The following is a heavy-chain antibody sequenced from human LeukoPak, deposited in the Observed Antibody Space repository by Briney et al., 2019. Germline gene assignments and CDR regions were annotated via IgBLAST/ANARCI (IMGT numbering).Heavy chain of an antibody. Sequence: GGSLRLSCAASGFTSSSYEMNWVRQAPGKGLEWVAFIRYDGSNKYYADSVKGRFTISRDNSKNTLYLQMNSLRAEDTAVYYCAKDPGYYDFWSGYKGFDYWGQGTLVTVSS. CDR1: GFTSSSYE. CDR2: IRYDGSNK. D-gene: IGHD3-3*01. J-gene: IGHJ4*02. CDR3: AKDPGYYDFWSGYKGFDY. V-gene: IGHV3-30*02.